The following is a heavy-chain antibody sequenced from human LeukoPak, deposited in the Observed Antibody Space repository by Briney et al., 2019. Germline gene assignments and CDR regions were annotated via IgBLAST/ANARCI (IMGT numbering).Heavy chain of an antibody. CDR3: ARDLIVAAAGTIGFHY. D-gene: IGHD6-13*01. Sequence: ASVTVSCMASGYTFTSYYMHRVRQAPGQGLEWMGVINPSGGSTSYAQKLQGRVTMTMHTYTNTVYMALSSLRSEDTAVYYCARDLIVAAAGTIGFHYWGQGTLVTVSS. J-gene: IGHJ4*02. V-gene: IGHV1-46*01. CDR2: INPSGGST. CDR1: GYTFTSYY.